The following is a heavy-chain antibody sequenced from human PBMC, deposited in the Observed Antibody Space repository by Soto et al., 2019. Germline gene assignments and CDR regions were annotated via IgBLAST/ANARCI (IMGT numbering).Heavy chain of an antibody. J-gene: IGHJ3*01. CDR3: ARDVDYALTGLPDPFDV. CDR2: ITTSSSPT. V-gene: IGHV3-48*02. D-gene: IGHD3-9*01. CDR1: GLTVSDYS. Sequence: ILPCAPAGLTVSDYSTNWVRQAPGQGLEWESYITTSSSPTYYADSVKGRFTISRDNVKNSLYLQMNSLRDEDTAVYYCARDVDYALTGLPDPFDVRHTGPKVTLSS.